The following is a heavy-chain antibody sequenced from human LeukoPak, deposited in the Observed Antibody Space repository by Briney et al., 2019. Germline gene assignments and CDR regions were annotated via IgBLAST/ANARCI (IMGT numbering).Heavy chain of an antibody. CDR1: GFTFSSYA. D-gene: IGHD3-10*01. CDR2: TSGSGTST. J-gene: IGHJ4*02. CDR3: AKDRFYGSGYYFDY. V-gene: IGHV3-23*01. Sequence: PAGSLRLSCAASGFTFSSYAMTWVRQAPGRGLEWVSATSGSGTSTYYADSVKGRFTISRDNSKNTLFLQMSSLRAEDTAVYYCAKDRFYGSGYYFDYWGQGTLVTVSS.